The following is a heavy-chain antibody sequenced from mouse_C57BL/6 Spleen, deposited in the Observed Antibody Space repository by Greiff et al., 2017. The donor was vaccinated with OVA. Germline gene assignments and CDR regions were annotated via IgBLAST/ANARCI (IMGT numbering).Heavy chain of an antibody. CDR3: ARDGADDGYRYYFDY. Sequence: EVKLMESGPGLVKPSQSLSLTCSVTGYSITSGYYWNWIRQFPGNKLEWMGYISYDGSNNYNPSLKNRISITRDTSKNQFFLKLNSVTTEDTATYYCARDGADDGYRYYFDYWGQGTTLTVSS. CDR1: GYSITSGYY. CDR2: ISYDGSN. J-gene: IGHJ2*01. V-gene: IGHV3-6*01. D-gene: IGHD2-3*01.